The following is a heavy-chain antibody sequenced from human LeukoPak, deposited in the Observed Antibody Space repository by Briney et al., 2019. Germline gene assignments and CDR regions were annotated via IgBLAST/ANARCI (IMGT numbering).Heavy chain of an antibody. V-gene: IGHV3-11*04. CDR3: VRGSLASGVVVYYYYYLDV. CDR1: GFTFSDYY. J-gene: IGHJ6*03. Sequence: GGSLRLSCAASGFTFSDYYMSWIRQAPGKGLEWVSYISSSGSTIYYADSVKGRFTISRDNAKNSLYLQMNSLRAEDTAVYYCVRGSLASGVVVYYYYYLDVWGKGTTVTVSS. CDR2: ISSSGSTI. D-gene: IGHD3-3*01.